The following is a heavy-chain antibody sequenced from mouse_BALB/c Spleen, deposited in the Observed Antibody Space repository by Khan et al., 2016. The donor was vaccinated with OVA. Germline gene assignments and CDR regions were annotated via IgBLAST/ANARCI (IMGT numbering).Heavy chain of an antibody. CDR2: INTYTGEP. V-gene: IGHV9-3-1*01. CDR3: ARPPYFSYVMDY. D-gene: IGHD2-10*01. J-gene: IGHJ4*01. Sequence: QIQLVQSGPELKKPGETVKISCKASGYTFTNYGMNWVKQAPGNGLKWMGWINTYTGEPTYADDFKGRFAFSLETSASTAYLQINNLKDEDTATEFCARPPYFSYVMDYWGRGTSVTVAS. CDR1: GYTFTNYG.